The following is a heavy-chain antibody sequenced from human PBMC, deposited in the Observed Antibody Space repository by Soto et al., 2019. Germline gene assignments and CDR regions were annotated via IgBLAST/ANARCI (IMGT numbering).Heavy chain of an antibody. CDR3: ARSQGSSTSLEIYYYYYYGMDV. Sequence: QVQLVQSGAEVKKPGSSVKVSCKASGGTFSSYAISWVRQAPGQGLEWMGGIIPISGTANYAQKFQGRVTIAADESTCTAYRELSSLRSEDTAVYYCARSQGSSTSLEIYYYYYYGMDVWGQGTTVTVSS. D-gene: IGHD2-2*01. CDR1: GGTFSSYA. J-gene: IGHJ6*02. CDR2: IIPISGTA. V-gene: IGHV1-69*01.